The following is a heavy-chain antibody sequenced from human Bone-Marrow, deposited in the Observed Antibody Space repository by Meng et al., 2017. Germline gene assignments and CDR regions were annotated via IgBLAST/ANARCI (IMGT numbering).Heavy chain of an antibody. CDR1: GYSFTSYW. CDR3: ARRVNGAMVLP. CDR2: IYPGDSDT. V-gene: IGHV5-51*01. J-gene: IGHJ5*02. D-gene: IGHD5-18*01. Sequence: GGSLRLSCKGSGYSFTSYWIGWVRQMPGKGLEWMGIIYPGDSDTRYSPSFQGQVTISAGKSISTAYLQWSSLKASDTAMYYCARRVNGAMVLPWGQGTLVTVSS.